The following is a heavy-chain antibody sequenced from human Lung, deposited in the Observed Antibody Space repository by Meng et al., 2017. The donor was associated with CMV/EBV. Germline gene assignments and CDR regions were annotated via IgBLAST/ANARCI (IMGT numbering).Heavy chain of an antibody. CDR1: GFTFSSYE. V-gene: IGHV3-48*03. Sequence: SCAASGFTFSSYEMNWVRQAPGKGLEWVSYISSSGSTIYYADSVKGRFTISRDNAKNSLYLQMNSLRAEDTAVYYCARERGRDGYNSGWGKDYLGQGXLVTVSS. CDR2: ISSSGSTI. CDR3: ARERGRDGYNSGWGKDY. D-gene: IGHD5-24*01. J-gene: IGHJ4*02.